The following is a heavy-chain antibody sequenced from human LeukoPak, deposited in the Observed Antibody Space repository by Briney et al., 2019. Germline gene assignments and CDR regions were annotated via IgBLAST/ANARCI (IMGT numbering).Heavy chain of an antibody. CDR3: ARAGNYVWGSYRPSYFDY. J-gene: IGHJ4*02. CDR2: INHSGST. D-gene: IGHD3-16*02. V-gene: IGHV4-34*01. Sequence: SETLSLTCAVYGGSFSGYCWSWIRQPPGKGLEWIGEINHSGSTNYNPSLKSRVTISVDTSKNQFSLKLSSVTAADTAVYYCARAGNYVWGSYRPSYFDYWGQGTLVTVSS. CDR1: GGSFSGYC.